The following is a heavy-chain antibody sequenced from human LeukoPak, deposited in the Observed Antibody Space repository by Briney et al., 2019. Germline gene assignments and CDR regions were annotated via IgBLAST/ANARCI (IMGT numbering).Heavy chain of an antibody. V-gene: IGHV1-2*02. CDR2: INPNSGGT. CDR1: GYTFTGYY. D-gene: IGHD1-26*01. CDR3: AISTPIVGATAAFDI. Sequence: ASVKVSCKASGYTFTGYYMHWVRQAPGQGLEWMGWINPNSGGTNYAQKFQGRVTMTRDTSISTAYMELSRLRSDDTAVYYCAISTPIVGATAAFDIWGQGTMVTVSS. J-gene: IGHJ3*02.